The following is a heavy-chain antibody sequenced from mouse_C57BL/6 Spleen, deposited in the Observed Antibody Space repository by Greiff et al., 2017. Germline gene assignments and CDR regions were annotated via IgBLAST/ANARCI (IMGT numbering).Heavy chain of an antibody. D-gene: IGHD2-4*01. J-gene: IGHJ2*01. CDR1: GYTFTSYW. V-gene: IGHV1-64*01. CDR2: IHPNSGST. CDR3: ARDDSYFDY. Sequence: QVQLQQPGAELVKPGASVKLSCKASGYTFTSYWMHWVKQRPGQGLEWIGMIHPNSGSTKYNEKFKSKATLTVDKSSSTAYMQLSSLTSEDSAVYYCARDDSYFDYWGQGTTLTVSS.